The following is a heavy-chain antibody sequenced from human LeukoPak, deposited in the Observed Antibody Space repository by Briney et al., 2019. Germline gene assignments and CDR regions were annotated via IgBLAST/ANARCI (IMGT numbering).Heavy chain of an antibody. J-gene: IGHJ6*02. Sequence: GGSLRLSCAASGFIFSDAALHWVRQASGKGLEWVGRIRPKTTNYATAYAGPVAGRFTVSRDDSKNTLYLQMNSLRAEDTAVYYCARDGPAAGAYYYYGMDVWGQGTTVTVSS. CDR3: ARDGPAAGAYYYYGMDV. V-gene: IGHV3-73*01. CDR2: IRPKTTNYAT. D-gene: IGHD6-13*01. CDR1: GFIFSDAA.